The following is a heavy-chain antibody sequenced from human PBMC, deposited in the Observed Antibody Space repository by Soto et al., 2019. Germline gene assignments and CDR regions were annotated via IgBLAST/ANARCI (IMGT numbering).Heavy chain of an antibody. J-gene: IGHJ4*02. CDR1: GDSVSSSHYY. V-gene: IGHV4-39*01. D-gene: IGHD6-19*01. CDR2: VYYSGST. Sequence: QLQLQESGPGLVEPSETLSVTCTVSGDSVSSSHYYWGWIRLPPGKGLEWIGSVYYSGSTYYNPSLKSRVTLSVDTSKNQCSLKLSSVTAADAAIYYCARHPTFSGWEYYFDYWGQGTLVTVSS. CDR3: ARHPTFSGWEYYFDY.